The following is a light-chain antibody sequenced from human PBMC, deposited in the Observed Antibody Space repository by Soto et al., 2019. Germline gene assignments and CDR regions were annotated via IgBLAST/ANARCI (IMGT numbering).Light chain of an antibody. J-gene: IGLJ1*01. CDR2: EVS. Sequence: SVLTQPPSASGSPGQSVTISCTGTSSDVGGYNYVSWYQQHPGKAPKLMIYEVSKRPSGVPDRFSGSKSGNTASLTVSGLQSEDEADYYCSSYAGSNNFRYVFGTGTKVTVL. CDR1: SSDVGGYNY. CDR3: SSYAGSNNFRYV. V-gene: IGLV2-8*01.